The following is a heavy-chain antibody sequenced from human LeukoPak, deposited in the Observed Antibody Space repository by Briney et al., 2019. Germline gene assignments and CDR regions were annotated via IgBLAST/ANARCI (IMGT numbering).Heavy chain of an antibody. Sequence: SETLSLTCTVSGGSISSSSYYWSWIRQPPGKGLEWIGEINHSGSTNYNPSLKSRVTISVDTSKNQFSLKLSSVTAADTAVYYCARHNQLSRYYYYYYMDVWGKGTTVTVSS. D-gene: IGHD2-2*01. V-gene: IGHV4-39*01. CDR1: GGSISSSSYY. J-gene: IGHJ6*03. CDR2: INHSGST. CDR3: ARHNQLSRYYYYYYMDV.